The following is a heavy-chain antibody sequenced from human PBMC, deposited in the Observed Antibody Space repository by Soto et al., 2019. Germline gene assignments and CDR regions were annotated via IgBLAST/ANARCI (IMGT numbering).Heavy chain of an antibody. V-gene: IGHV4-59*01. CDR2: IYYRGST. Sequence: PSETLSLTCAVSGGSITSYYWSWIRQPPGKGLEWIGSIYYRGSTNHNPSLKSRVTMSVDMSKNQFSLKLTSVIAADTAVYYCARLDTVANYFDYWGQGALVTVS. CDR3: ARLDTVANYFDY. D-gene: IGHD1-1*01. J-gene: IGHJ4*02. CDR1: GGSITSYY.